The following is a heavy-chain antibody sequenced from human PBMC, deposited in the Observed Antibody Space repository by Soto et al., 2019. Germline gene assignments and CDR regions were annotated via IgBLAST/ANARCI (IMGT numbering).Heavy chain of an antibody. J-gene: IGHJ4*02. CDR2: IIPIFGTA. D-gene: IGHD2-2*01. V-gene: IGHV1-69*12. CDR1: GGTFSSYA. CDR3: AREISSKDIVLVPAATRSFDY. Sequence: QVQLVQSGAEVKKPGSSVKVSCKASGGTFSSYAISWVRQAPGQGLEWMGGIIPIFGTANYAQKFQGRVTITADDSTXXAXMXXSSLRSEDTAVYYCAREISSKDIVLVPAATRSFDYWGQGTLVTVSS.